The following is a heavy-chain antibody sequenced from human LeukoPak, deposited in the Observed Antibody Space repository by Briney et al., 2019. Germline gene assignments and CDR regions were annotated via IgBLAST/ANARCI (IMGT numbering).Heavy chain of an antibody. CDR1: GFTFSNAW. Sequence: GGSLRLSCAASGFTFSNAWMSWVRQAPGKGLEWVGRIKSKTDGGTTDYAAPVKGRFTISRDDSKNTLYLQMNSLKTEDTAVYYCTEIVVVTNDAFDIWGKGTMVTVSS. D-gene: IGHD3-22*01. CDR2: IKSKTDGGTT. J-gene: IGHJ3*02. CDR3: TEIVVVTNDAFDI. V-gene: IGHV3-15*01.